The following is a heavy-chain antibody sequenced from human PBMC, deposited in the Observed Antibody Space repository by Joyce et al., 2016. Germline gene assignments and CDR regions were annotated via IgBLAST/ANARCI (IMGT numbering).Heavy chain of an antibody. D-gene: IGHD4-11*01. J-gene: IGHJ4*02. V-gene: IGHV5-51*01. Sequence: EVQLVQSGAEVKQPGESLKIACKGSGYIFTSYWIGWVRQMPGKGLVWMRIIYPCDFDTRYSPSCQGQVTISADKSISPAYQQWSSLKAADSAMYYCARHRDSNYAPPVDYWGQGTLVSVSS. CDR1: GYIFTSYW. CDR2: IYPCDFDT. CDR3: ARHRDSNYAPPVDY.